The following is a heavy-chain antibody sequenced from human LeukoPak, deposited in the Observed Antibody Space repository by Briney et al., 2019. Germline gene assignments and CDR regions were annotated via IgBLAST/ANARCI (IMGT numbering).Heavy chain of an antibody. CDR3: ARDWVGATTRLDF. CDR2: INPNSGGT. Sequence: TSVKVSCKASGYTFTGYYMHWVRQAPGQGLEWMGWINPNSGGTNYAQKFQGRVTLTGDTSISTAYMELSSLRSDDTAVYYCARDWVGATTRLDFWGQGTLVTVSS. V-gene: IGHV1-2*02. CDR1: GYTFTGYY. J-gene: IGHJ4*02. D-gene: IGHD1-26*01.